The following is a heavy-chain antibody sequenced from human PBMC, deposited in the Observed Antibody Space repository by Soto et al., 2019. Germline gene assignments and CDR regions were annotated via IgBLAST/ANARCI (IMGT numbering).Heavy chain of an antibody. CDR3: AREVQVHTPAFVY. Sequence: QVQLVQSGAEMKKPGSSVKVSCQSSGGTFNTYAMNWVRQAPGQGPEWMGDISPMFGAANYAPKFQGRVTIXAXESXXXXXXXXXXXXXXXXXLXFCAREVQVHTPAFVYWGQGTLVTVSS. J-gene: IGHJ4*02. CDR1: GGTFNTYA. CDR2: ISPMFGAA. D-gene: IGHD1-26*01. V-gene: IGHV1-69*19.